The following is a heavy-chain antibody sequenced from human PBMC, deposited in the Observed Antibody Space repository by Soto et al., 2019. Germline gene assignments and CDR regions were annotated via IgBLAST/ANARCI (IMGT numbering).Heavy chain of an antibody. V-gene: IGHV3-11*01. D-gene: IGHD6-6*01. J-gene: IGHJ4*02. CDR2: ITNSGSTK. Sequence: GGSLSLSCAASGFPFSDYYMSWIRQAPGKGLEWVSHITNSGSTKYYADSVKGRFTISRDNAKNSLFLQMNSLRAEDTAVYYCARTLAARFDYWGQGTPVTVSS. CDR1: GFPFSDYY. CDR3: ARTLAARFDY.